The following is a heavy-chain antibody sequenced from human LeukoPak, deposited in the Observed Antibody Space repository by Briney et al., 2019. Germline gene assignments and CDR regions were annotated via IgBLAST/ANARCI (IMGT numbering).Heavy chain of an antibody. J-gene: IGHJ4*02. Sequence: GGSLRLSCAASGFTFCIYGMHWVRQAPGKGLEWVAFIRYDGSNKYYADSVKGRFTISRDNSKNTLYLQMNSLRAEDTAVYYCARNSYDGSTFDYWGQGTLVTVSS. V-gene: IGHV3-30*02. D-gene: IGHD5-18*01. CDR3: ARNSYDGSTFDY. CDR2: IRYDGSNK. CDR1: GFTFCIYG.